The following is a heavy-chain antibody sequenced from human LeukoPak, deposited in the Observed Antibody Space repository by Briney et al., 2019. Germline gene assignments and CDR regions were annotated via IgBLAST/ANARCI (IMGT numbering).Heavy chain of an antibody. CDR2: IYYSGST. Sequence: SETLSLTCTVSGGSISSSSYYWGWIRQPPGKGLEWIGSIYYSGSTYYNPSLKSRVTISVDTSKNQFSLKPSSVTAADTAVYYCARVPRTVGGEGDRGQGTLVTVSS. V-gene: IGHV4-39*07. CDR3: ARVPRTVGGEGD. CDR1: GGSISSSSYY. J-gene: IGHJ4*02. D-gene: IGHD3-3*01.